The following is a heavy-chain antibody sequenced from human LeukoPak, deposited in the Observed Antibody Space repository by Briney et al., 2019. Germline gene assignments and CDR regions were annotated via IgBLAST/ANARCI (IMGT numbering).Heavy chain of an antibody. CDR3: AKANVKYCSGGSCFDAFDI. CDR1: GFTFSSYW. V-gene: IGHV3-7*03. D-gene: IGHD2-15*01. Sequence: PGGSLRLSCAASGFTFSSYWMSWVRQAPGKGLEWVANIKQVGSEKYYVDSVKGRFTISRDNAKNSLYLQMNSLRAEDTAVYYCAKANVKYCSGGSCFDAFDIWGQGTMVTVSS. CDR2: IKQVGSEK. J-gene: IGHJ3*02.